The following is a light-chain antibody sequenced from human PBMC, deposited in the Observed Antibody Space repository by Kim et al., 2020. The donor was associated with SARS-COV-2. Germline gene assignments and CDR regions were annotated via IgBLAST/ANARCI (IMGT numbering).Light chain of an antibody. CDR2: TSS. J-gene: IGKJ2*01. V-gene: IGKV1-39*01. CDR1: QFIGNS. CDR3: QQTHTSPHT. Sequence: DIQMTQSPSSLSASVGDRVTISCRASQFIGNSLNWYQQKPGKAPKLLIYTSSSLQSGFPLRFSGGGSGTDFTLTITTLFPEDFATYFCQQTHTSPHTFGQGTKVDIK.